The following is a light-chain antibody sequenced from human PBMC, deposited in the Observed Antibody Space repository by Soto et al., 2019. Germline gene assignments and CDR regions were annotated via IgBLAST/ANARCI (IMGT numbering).Light chain of an antibody. J-gene: IGKJ1*01. CDR1: QNIRSN. Sequence: EIVMTQSPATLSVSPGERATLSCRASQNIRSNLAWYQQKPGQAPRLLIYGASTRATGIPVRFSGSGSGTEFTLIISSLQSEDFAVYYCQQYNEWRTFGQGTKVESK. CDR2: GAS. CDR3: QQYNEWRT. V-gene: IGKV3D-15*01.